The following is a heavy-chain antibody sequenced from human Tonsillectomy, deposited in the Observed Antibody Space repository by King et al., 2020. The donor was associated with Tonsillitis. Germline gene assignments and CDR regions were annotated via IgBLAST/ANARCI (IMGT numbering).Heavy chain of an antibody. J-gene: IGHJ3*02. CDR2: INPSGGST. D-gene: IGHD2-21*01. V-gene: IGHV1-46*01. Sequence: VQLVESGAEVKKPGASVKVSCKASGYTFTRHYMHWVRQALGQGLEWMGVINPSGGSTTYAQKFQGRVTMTRDTSTSTIYMELSSLRSEDTAMYYCGREGVRRGIGDSRQDAFDIWGQGTMVTVSS. CDR1: GYTFTRHY. CDR3: GREGVRRGIGDSRQDAFDI.